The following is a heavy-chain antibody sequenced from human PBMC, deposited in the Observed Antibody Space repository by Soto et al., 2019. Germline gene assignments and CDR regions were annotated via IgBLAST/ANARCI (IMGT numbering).Heavy chain of an antibody. V-gene: IGHV3-21*01. CDR3: ATSTWYAFDI. D-gene: IGHD6-13*01. CDR1: GFTFGHYG. Sequence: EVQLLESGGGLVQPGGSLRLSCVASGFTFGHYGMSWVRQAPGKGLEWVSSISGSSDFLYYADSVKGRFTISRDTATNSLYLQMNSLRAEDTAVYYCATSTWYAFDIWGQGTMVTVSS. J-gene: IGHJ3*02. CDR2: ISGSSDFL.